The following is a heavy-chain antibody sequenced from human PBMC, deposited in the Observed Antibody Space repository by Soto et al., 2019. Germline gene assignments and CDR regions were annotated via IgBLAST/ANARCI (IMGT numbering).Heavy chain of an antibody. CDR1: GYPFTAYF. V-gene: IGHV1-2*02. D-gene: IGHD6-13*01. CDR3: TIGNPTAAGHCTDV. Sequence: VSSVKVSCKASGYPFTAYFIHWVRQAPGQGLEWMGWINPNNRDTNNAQKFQGRVTMTRDASTRTAYMELSRLRSDDTAVYYCTIGNPTAAGHCTDVWGHGTLITVSS. CDR2: INPNNRDT. J-gene: IGHJ4*01.